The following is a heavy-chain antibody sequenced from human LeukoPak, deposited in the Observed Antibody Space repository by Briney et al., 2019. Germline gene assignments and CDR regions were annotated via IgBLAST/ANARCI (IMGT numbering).Heavy chain of an antibody. CDR2: ISYSGRT. D-gene: IGHD3-22*01. CDR3: ARDPSGYFNY. V-gene: IGHV4-59*01. CDR1: GGSISSYY. J-gene: IGHJ4*02. Sequence: SETPSLTCTVSGGSISSYYWSWIRQPPGKGLECIGYISYSGRTNYNPSLKSRVTISVDTSKNQFSLKLSSVTAADTAVYYCARDPSGYFNYWGQGTLATVSS.